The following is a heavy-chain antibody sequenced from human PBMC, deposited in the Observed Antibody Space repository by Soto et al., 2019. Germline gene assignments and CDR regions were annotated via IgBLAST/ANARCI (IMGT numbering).Heavy chain of an antibody. CDR2: ISDSGGST. CDR1: GFTFSSYA. J-gene: IGHJ6*02. Sequence: GGSLRLSCAASGFTFSSYAMSWARQAPGKGVEWVSGISDSGGSTYYADSVKGRFTISRDNSKNTLYLQMNSLRVEDTALYYCAKGRSYYYYYGVDVWGQGTTVTVSS. V-gene: IGHV3-23*01. CDR3: AKGRSYYYYYGVDV.